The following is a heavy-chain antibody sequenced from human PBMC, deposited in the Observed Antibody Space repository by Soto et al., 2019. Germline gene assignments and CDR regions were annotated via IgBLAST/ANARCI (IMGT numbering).Heavy chain of an antibody. V-gene: IGHV3-33*03. J-gene: IGHJ4*02. Sequence: QVQLVESGGGVVQPGRSLRLSCAASGFTFSTYAMHWVRQAPGKGLEWVAGMRYDGSYKEYADSVKGRVTISRDNSKNTLYLEMNSLRGEDTAVYYCARQYHDILTGSFGAVDYWGQGTLVTVSS. CDR2: MRYDGSYK. CDR3: ARQYHDILTGSFGAVDY. CDR1: GFTFSTYA. D-gene: IGHD3-9*01.